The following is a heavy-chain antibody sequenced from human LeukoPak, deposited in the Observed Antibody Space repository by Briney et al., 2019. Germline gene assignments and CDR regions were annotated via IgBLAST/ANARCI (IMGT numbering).Heavy chain of an antibody. CDR1: GLNFDGSA. CDR3: AKESGKFDY. CDR2: ISADGGST. V-gene: IGHV3-43*02. Sequence: PGGSLRPSCVASGLNFDGSAMHWVRQAPGKGLEWVSLISADGGSTFSADSVKGRLSISRDNSKNSLYLQMNSLRSEDTAMYYCAKESGKFDYWGQGTLVAVSS. J-gene: IGHJ4*02.